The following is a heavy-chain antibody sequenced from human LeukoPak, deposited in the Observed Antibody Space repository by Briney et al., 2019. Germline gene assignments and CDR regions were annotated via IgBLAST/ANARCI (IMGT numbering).Heavy chain of an antibody. D-gene: IGHD3-9*01. CDR3: ATSDILTGYTVDY. CDR2: FDPEDGET. CDR1: GYTLIELS. Sequence: GAPVKVSCKVSGYTLIELSMHWVRQAPGKGLEWMGGFDPEDGETIYAQKFQGRVTMTEDTSTDTAYMELSSLRSEDTAVYYCATSDILTGYTVDYWGQGTLVTVSS. J-gene: IGHJ4*02. V-gene: IGHV1-24*01.